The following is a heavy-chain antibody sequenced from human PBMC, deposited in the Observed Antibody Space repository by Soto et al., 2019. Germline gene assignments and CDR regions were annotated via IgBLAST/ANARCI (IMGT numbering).Heavy chain of an antibody. CDR3: AKKGGEYYYDSSGYYSFDY. J-gene: IGHJ4*02. Sequence: EVQLLESGGDLVQPGGSLRLSCAASGFTFSSNAMSWVRQAPGKGLEWVSVISGSGGSTYYADSVKGRFTISRDNSKNTLYLQINSRRAEDTAVYYCAKKGGEYYYDSSGYYSFDYWGQGTLVTVSS. CDR2: ISGSGGST. V-gene: IGHV3-23*01. D-gene: IGHD3-22*01. CDR1: GFTFSSNA.